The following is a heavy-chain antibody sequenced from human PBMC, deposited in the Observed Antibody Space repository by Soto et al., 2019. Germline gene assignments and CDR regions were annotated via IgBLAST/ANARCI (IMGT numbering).Heavy chain of an antibody. CDR2: IIPIFGTA. D-gene: IGHD2-15*01. V-gene: IGHV1-69*01. CDR3: ARESAGPPLVGVGSGWRDYYYYGMDV. J-gene: IGHJ6*02. CDR1: GGTFSSYA. Sequence: QVQLVQSGAEVKKPGSSVKVSCKASGGTFSSYAISWVRQAPGQGLEWMGGIIPIFGTANYAQKFQGRVTITADESTSTAYMELSSLRSEDTAVYYCARESAGPPLVGVGSGWRDYYYYGMDVWGQGTTVTVSS.